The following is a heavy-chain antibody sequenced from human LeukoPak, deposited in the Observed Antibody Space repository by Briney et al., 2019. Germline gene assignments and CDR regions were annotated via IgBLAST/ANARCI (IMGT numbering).Heavy chain of an antibody. CDR2: IHPGDSDI. J-gene: IGHJ6*03. D-gene: IGHD3-22*01. CDR1: GNSFTSFW. CDR3: ARHVGSDDSTGYYSLAYFYMDV. Sequence: GESLKISCKGSGNSFTSFWIGWVRQMPGKGLEWMGIIHPGDSDIRYSPSFKGQVTMSADKSISTAYLQWSSLKASDTAMYYCARHVGSDDSTGYYSLAYFYMDVWGKGTTVTVSS. V-gene: IGHV5-51*01.